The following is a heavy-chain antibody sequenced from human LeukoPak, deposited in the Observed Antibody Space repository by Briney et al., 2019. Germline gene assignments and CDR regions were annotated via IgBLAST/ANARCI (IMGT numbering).Heavy chain of an antibody. CDR2: INHSVST. CDR3: ASGGLRFLEWLLSPPFDY. CDR1: GGSFTGNY. D-gene: IGHD3-3*01. V-gene: IGHV4-34*01. Sequence: SETLSLTCAVYGGSFTGNYWSWIRQPPGNVLEWIGEINHSVSTNYNTSLKIRVTISGDTSNNQFSLKLSSVTAADTAVYYCASGGLRFLEWLLSPPFDYWGQGTLVTVSS. J-gene: IGHJ4*02.